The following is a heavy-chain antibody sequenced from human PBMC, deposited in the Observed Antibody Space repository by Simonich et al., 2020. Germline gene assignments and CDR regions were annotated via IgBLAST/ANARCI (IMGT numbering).Heavy chain of an antibody. Sequence: EVQLVESGGGLIQPGGSLRLSCAASGFTVSSNYMSWVRQAPGKGLECVSVIYGGGRTYDADSVKGRFTISRDNSKNTLYLQINSLRAEDTAVYYCARWTATGYYFDYWGQGTLVTVSS. J-gene: IGHJ4*02. V-gene: IGHV3-53*01. CDR2: IYGGGRT. D-gene: IGHD1-1*01. CDR1: GFTVSSNY. CDR3: ARWTATGYYFDY.